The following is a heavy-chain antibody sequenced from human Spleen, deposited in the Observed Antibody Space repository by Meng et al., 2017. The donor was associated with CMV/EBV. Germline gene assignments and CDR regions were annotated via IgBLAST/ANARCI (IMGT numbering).Heavy chain of an antibody. V-gene: IGHV4-61*01. D-gene: IGHD6-19*01. CDR3: ARRLLAVAGGRSFDY. CDR1: GGSVSSGSYY. J-gene: IGHJ4*02. CDR2: ISQSGST. Sequence: SETLSLTCTVSGGSVSSGSYYWSWIRQPPEKGLEWIGEISQSGSTNYNPSLRSRVTISVDTSKNQFSLKLTSVTAADTAVYYCARRLLAVAGGRSFDYWGQGTLVTVSS.